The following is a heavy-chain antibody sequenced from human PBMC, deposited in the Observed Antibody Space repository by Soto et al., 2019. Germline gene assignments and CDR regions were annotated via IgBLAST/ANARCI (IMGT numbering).Heavy chain of an antibody. V-gene: IGHV3-30-3*01. J-gene: IGHJ4*02. CDR1: GFTFSSYA. CDR3: ARDHCDILTGYPPIDY. Sequence: PGGSLRLSCAASGFTFSSYAMHWVRQAPGKGLEWVAVISYDGSNKYNADSVKGRFTISRDNAKNTLYLQMNSLRAEDTAVYYCARDHCDILTGYPPIDYWGRGTLVTVS. CDR2: ISYDGSNK. D-gene: IGHD3-9*01.